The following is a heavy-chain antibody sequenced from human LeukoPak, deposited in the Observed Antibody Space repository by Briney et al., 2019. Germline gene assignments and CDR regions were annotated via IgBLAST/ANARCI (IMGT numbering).Heavy chain of an antibody. Sequence: QPGGSLRLSCAASGFTFSSYAMHWVRQAPGKGLEWVAVISYDGSNKYYADSVKGRFTISRDNSKNTLYLQMNSLRAEDTAVYYCAREGGCSGGSCYGYFDYWGQGTLVTVSS. J-gene: IGHJ4*02. D-gene: IGHD2-15*01. V-gene: IGHV3-30-3*01. CDR3: AREGGCSGGSCYGYFDY. CDR1: GFTFSSYA. CDR2: ISYDGSNK.